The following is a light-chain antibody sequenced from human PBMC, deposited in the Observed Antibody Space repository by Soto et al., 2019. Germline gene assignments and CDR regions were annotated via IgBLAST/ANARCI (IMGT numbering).Light chain of an antibody. Sequence: QSALTQPPSASGSPGQSVTISCTGTSSDVGGYNYVSWYQQHPGKAPKLMIYEVSKRPSGVPDRFSGSKSDNKASLTVSGLQAEDEADYYCSSYAGSNNFDVFGTGTKLTVL. V-gene: IGLV2-8*01. CDR2: EVS. CDR3: SSYAGSNNFDV. J-gene: IGLJ1*01. CDR1: SSDVGGYNY.